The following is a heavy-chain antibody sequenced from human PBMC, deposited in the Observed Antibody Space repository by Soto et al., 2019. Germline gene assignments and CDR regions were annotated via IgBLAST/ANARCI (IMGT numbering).Heavy chain of an antibody. D-gene: IGHD3-10*01. CDR1: GVSISSGGYY. J-gene: IGHJ6*03. V-gene: IGHV4-31*03. CDR3: ARNVLYGSGPFYYYMDV. CDR2: IFYSGNT. Sequence: QVQLQESGPRLVKPSQTLSLTCTVSGVSISSGGYYWSWIRQHPGKGLEWIAYIFYSGNTYYNPSLKSRVTISVDTSKNHFSRNLSPVTAADTAVYYCARNVLYGSGPFYYYMDVWGKGTTVTVSS.